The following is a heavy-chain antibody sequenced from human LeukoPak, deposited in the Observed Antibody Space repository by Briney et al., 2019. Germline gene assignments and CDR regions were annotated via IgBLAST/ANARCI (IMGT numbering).Heavy chain of an antibody. CDR2: ISSSSYI. J-gene: IGHJ6*02. Sequence: GGCLRLSCAASGFTFSSYSMTWVRQAPGKGLEWVSSISSSSYIYYADSVKGRFTISRDNAKNSLYLQMNSLRAEDTAVYYCARGLSSSSWSNYYYGMDVWGQGTTVTVSS. D-gene: IGHD6-13*01. CDR1: GFTFSSYS. V-gene: IGHV3-21*01. CDR3: ARGLSSSSWSNYYYGMDV.